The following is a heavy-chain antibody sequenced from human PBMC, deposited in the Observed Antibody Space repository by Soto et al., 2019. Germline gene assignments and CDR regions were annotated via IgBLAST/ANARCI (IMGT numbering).Heavy chain of an antibody. CDR1: GFTFSSYA. CDR2: ISGSGGST. V-gene: IGHV3-23*01. Sequence: PGGSLRLSCAASGFTFSSYAMSWVRQAPGKGLEWVSAISGSGGSTYYADSVKGRFTISRDNSKNTLYLQMNSLRAEDTAVYYCAKVKVGIQLWLIFDYWGQGTLVTVSS. CDR3: AKVKVGIQLWLIFDY. J-gene: IGHJ4*02. D-gene: IGHD5-18*01.